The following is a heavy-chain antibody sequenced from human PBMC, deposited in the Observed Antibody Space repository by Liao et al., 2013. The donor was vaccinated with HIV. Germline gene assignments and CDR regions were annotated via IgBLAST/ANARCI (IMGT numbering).Heavy chain of an antibody. V-gene: IGHV4-61*02. D-gene: IGHD2-15*01. CDR1: RGSINSGSYY. CDR2: IYTSGST. CDR3: ARTCSGGSCYYDY. J-gene: IGHJ4*02. Sequence: QVQLQESGPGLVKPSQTLSLTCTVSRGSINSGSYYWSWIRQPAGKGLEWIGRIYTSGSTIYNPSLKSRVTISVDTSKNQFSLKLSSVTAADTAVYYCARTCSGGSCYYDYWGQGTLVTVSS.